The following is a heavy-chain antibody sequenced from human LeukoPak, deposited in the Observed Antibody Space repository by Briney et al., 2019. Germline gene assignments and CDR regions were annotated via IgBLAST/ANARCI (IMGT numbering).Heavy chain of an antibody. CDR3: CLGELSLYLY. Sequence: SDTLSLTCSVSGRPKNIYYGLGMRQPPGKGGEGIGYIYYCECNNLNPSLKRRVTISEDTSKNQLSLKLSSVTAADTAVYYCCLGELSLYLYWGQGTLVSVPT. D-gene: IGHD3-16*02. CDR2: IYYCECN. V-gene: IGHV4-59*07. CDR1: GRPKNIYY. J-gene: IGHJ4*02.